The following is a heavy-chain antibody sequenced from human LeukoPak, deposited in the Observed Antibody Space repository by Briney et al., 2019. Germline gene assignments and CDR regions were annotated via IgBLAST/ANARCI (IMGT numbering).Heavy chain of an antibody. Sequence: SQTLSLTCTVSGGSISSGDYYWSWIRQPPGKGLEWIGYIFYSGSTYYNPSLKSRVAISVDTSKNQFSLNLSSVTAADTAVYHCARVSSSWYRNWFDPWGQGTLVTVSS. D-gene: IGHD6-13*01. V-gene: IGHV4-30-4*08. J-gene: IGHJ5*02. CDR1: GGSISSGDYY. CDR2: IFYSGST. CDR3: ARVSSSWYRNWFDP.